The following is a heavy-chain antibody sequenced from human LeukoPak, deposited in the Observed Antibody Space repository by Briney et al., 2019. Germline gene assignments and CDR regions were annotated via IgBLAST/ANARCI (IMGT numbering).Heavy chain of an antibody. CDR3: ARVGTAMVTTGYYYYYMDV. CDR1: GGSISSYY. CDR2: IYYSGST. V-gene: IGHV4-59*01. J-gene: IGHJ6*03. D-gene: IGHD5-18*01. Sequence: PSETLSLTCTVSGGSISSYYWSWIRQPPGKGLEWIGYIYYSGSTNYNPSLKSRVTISVDTSKNQFSLKLSSVTAADTAVYYCARVGTAMVTTGYYYYYMDVWGKGTTVTISS.